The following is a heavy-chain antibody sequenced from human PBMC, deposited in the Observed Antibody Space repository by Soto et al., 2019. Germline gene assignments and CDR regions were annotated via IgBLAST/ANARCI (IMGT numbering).Heavy chain of an antibody. Sequence: AGGSLRLSCAASGFTFSNYGMSWVRQAPGKGLEWVSALPEIGTNTYYADSVKGRFTISRGNSKNTLFLQINNLRAGDTAVYYCASGKYYYDSSHYWGQGTLVTVSS. CDR3: ASGKYYYDSSHY. J-gene: IGHJ4*02. D-gene: IGHD3-22*01. CDR2: LPEIGTNT. CDR1: GFTFSNYG. V-gene: IGHV3-23*01.